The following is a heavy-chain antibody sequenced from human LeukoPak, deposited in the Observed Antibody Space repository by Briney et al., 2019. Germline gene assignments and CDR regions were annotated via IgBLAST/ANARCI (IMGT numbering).Heavy chain of an antibody. D-gene: IGHD3-9*01. J-gene: IGHJ3*02. CDR1: GYTFTSYG. CDR2: ISAYNGHT. Sequence: ASVKVSCKASGYTFTSYGISWVRQAPGQGLEWMGWISAYNGHTNYAQKFQGRVTITRDTSASTAYMELSSLRSEDTAVYYCARDSYYDILTGYNDAFDIWGQGTMVTVSS. V-gene: IGHV1-18*04. CDR3: ARDSYYDILTGYNDAFDI.